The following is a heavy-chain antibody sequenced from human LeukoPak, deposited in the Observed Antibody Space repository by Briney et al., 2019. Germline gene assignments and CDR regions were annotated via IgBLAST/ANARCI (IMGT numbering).Heavy chain of an antibody. V-gene: IGHV3-48*01. CDR3: AGSPGDIVVVPAASDY. CDR2: ISSSSSTI. CDR1: GFTFSSYS. Sequence: GGSLRLSCAASGFTFSSYSMNWVRQAPGKGLEWVSYISSSSSTIYYADSVKGRFTTSRDNAKNSLYLQMNSLRAEDTAVYYCAGSPGDIVVVPAASDYWGQGTLVTVSS. J-gene: IGHJ4*02. D-gene: IGHD2-2*01.